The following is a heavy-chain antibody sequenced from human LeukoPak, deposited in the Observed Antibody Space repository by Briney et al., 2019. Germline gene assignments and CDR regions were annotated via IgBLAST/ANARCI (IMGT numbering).Heavy chain of an antibody. CDR1: GGSISSYY. V-gene: IGHV4-59*01. CDR3: ARGGWYPESFQH. J-gene: IGHJ1*01. Sequence: NPSETLSLTCTVSGGSISSYYWHWIRQPPGKGLEWIGYIYYSGSTNYNPSLKSRVTISVDTSKNQFSLKLSSVTAADTAVYYCARGGWYPESFQHWGQGALVTVSS. D-gene: IGHD6-19*01. CDR2: IYYSGST.